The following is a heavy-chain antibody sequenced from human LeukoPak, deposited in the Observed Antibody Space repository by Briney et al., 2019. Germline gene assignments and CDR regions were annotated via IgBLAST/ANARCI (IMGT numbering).Heavy chain of an antibody. CDR1: GGSFSGYY. CDR2: INHSGST. Sequence: SETLSLTCTVYGGSFSGYYWSWIRQPPGKGLEWIGEINHSGSTNYNPSLKSRVTISVDTSKNQFSLKPSSVTAADTAVYYCARGETSVVTNFDYWGQGTLVTVSS. CDR3: ARGETSVVTNFDY. J-gene: IGHJ4*02. V-gene: IGHV4-34*01. D-gene: IGHD4-23*01.